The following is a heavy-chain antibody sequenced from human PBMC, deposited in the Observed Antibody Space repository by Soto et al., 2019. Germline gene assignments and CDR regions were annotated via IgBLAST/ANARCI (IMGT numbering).Heavy chain of an antibody. D-gene: IGHD6-19*01. CDR3: ARDSRIAVAGTFDY. CDR2: IIPILGIA. J-gene: IGHJ4*02. Sequence: QVQLVQSGAEVKKPGSSVKVSCKASGGTFSSYTISWVRQAPGQGLEWMGRIIPILGIANYAQKFQGRVTFIATKPXSTAYMELSSLRSEDTAVYYCARDSRIAVAGTFDYWGQGTLVTVSS. V-gene: IGHV1-69*08. CDR1: GGTFSSYT.